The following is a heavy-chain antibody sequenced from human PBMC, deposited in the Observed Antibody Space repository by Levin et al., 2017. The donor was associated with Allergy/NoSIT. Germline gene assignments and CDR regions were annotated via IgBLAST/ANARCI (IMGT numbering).Heavy chain of an antibody. CDR1: GFTFSSYG. J-gene: IGHJ3*02. Sequence: GESLKISCAASGFTFSSYGMHWVRQAPGKGLEWVAVISYDGSNKYYADSVKGRFTISRDNSKNTLYLQMNSLRAEDTAVYYCAKDPYSSRGDAFDIWGQGTMVTVSS. D-gene: IGHD6-13*01. CDR2: ISYDGSNK. CDR3: AKDPYSSRGDAFDI. V-gene: IGHV3-30*18.